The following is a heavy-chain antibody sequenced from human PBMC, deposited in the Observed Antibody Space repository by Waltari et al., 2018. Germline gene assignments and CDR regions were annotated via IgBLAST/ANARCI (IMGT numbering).Heavy chain of an antibody. CDR1: GFTVSSNY. CDR2: IYSVGST. CDR3: ASTTCGGSCYGGDDYYYYGMDV. D-gene: IGHD2-15*01. J-gene: IGHJ6*02. V-gene: IGHV3-53*01. Sequence: EVQLVESGGGLIQPGGSLRLSCAASGFTVSSNYMSWVRQAPGKGLEWVSVIYSVGSTYYADSVKGRFTIARDNSNNTLYLQMNSLRAEDTAVYYCASTTCGGSCYGGDDYYYYGMDVWGQGTTVTVSS.